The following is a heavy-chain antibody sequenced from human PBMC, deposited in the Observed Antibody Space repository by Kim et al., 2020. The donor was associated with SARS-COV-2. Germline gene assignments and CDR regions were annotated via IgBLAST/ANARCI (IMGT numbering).Heavy chain of an antibody. V-gene: IGHV3-66*04. CDR3: ARLQTTDYYHGSGYYYFDY. J-gene: IGHJ4*02. CDR1: GFTVRSNY. Sequence: GGSLRLSCAASGFTVRSNYMSWVRQAPGKGLEWVSIIYPGGNTYYADSVKGRFTISRDNSKNTLHLQMNSLRAEDTAVYYCARLQTTDYYHGSGYYYFDYWGQGTLVTVSS. CDR2: IYPGGNT. D-gene: IGHD3-10*01.